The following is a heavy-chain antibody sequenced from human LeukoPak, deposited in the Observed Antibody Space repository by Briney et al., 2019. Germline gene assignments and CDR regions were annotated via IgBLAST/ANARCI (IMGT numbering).Heavy chain of an antibody. Sequence: RRASVKVSCKASGYTFTGYYMHWVRQAPGQGLEWMGWINPNSGGTNYAQKFQGRVTMTRDTSISTAYMELSRLRSDDTAVYYCARSYGSEFYMDVWGKGTTVTISS. CDR3: ARSYGSEFYMDV. J-gene: IGHJ6*03. D-gene: IGHD3-10*01. CDR2: INPNSGGT. CDR1: GYTFTGYY. V-gene: IGHV1-2*02.